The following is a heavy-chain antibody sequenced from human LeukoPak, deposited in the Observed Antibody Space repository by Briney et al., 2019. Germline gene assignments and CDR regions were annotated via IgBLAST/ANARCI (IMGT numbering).Heavy chain of an antibody. CDR2: IIPILGIA. CDR3: AREAQFPPCFDY. D-gene: IGHD6-19*01. Sequence: SVKVSCKASGYTFSSYAISWVRQAPGQGLEWMGRIIPILGIANYAQKFQGRVTITADKSTSTAYMELSSLRSEDTAVYYCAREAQFPPCFDYWGQGTLVTVSS. CDR1: GYTFSSYA. J-gene: IGHJ4*02. V-gene: IGHV1-69*04.